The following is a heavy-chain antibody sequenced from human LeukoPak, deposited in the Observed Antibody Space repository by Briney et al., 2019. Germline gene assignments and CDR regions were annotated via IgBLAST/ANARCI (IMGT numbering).Heavy chain of an antibody. Sequence: QSGGSLRLSCAASGFSFNTCAMSWVRQAPGKGLEWVSVIYSGGSTYYADSVKGRFTISRDNSKNTLYLQMNSLRAEDTAVYYCAGESGSPWGGAFDIWGQGTMVTVSS. CDR1: GFSFNTCA. J-gene: IGHJ3*02. CDR3: AGESGSPWGGAFDI. CDR2: IYSGGST. D-gene: IGHD1-26*01. V-gene: IGHV3-53*01.